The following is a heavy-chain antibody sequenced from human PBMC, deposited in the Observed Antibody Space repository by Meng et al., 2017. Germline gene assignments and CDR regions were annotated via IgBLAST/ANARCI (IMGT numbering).Heavy chain of an antibody. V-gene: IGHV3-48*03. CDR1: GFTFSSYE. CDR3: AKDGKGIVGATTFDY. CDR2: ISSSGSTI. Sequence: GESLKISCAASGFTFSSYEMNWVRQAPGKGLEWVSYISSSGSTIYYADSVKGRFTISRDNSKNTLYLQMNSLRAEDTAVYYCAKDGKGIVGATTFDYWGQGTLVTVSS. D-gene: IGHD1-26*01. J-gene: IGHJ4*02.